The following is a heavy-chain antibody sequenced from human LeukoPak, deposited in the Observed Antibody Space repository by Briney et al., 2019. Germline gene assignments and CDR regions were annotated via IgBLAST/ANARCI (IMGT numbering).Heavy chain of an antibody. CDR2: INPNSGGT. V-gene: IGHV1-2*02. CDR3: ARGMPLYCSSTSCYLRNWFDP. CDR1: GYTFTGYY. D-gene: IGHD2-2*01. J-gene: IGHJ5*02. Sequence: ASVKVSCKASGYTFTGYYMHWVRQAPGQGLEWMGWINPNSGGTNYAQKFQGRVTMTRGTSISTAYMELSRLRSDDTAVYYCARGMPLYCSSTSCYLRNWFDPWGQGTLVTVFS.